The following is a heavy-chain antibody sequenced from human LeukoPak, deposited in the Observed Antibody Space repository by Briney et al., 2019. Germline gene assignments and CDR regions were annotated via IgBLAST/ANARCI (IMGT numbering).Heavy chain of an antibody. CDR2: INTGETT. V-gene: IGHV3-23*01. CDR1: GFNLGRYA. Sequence: PGGSLRLSCAASGFNLGRYAMSWVRQAPWRGLEWVSCINTGETTFYADSVKGRFTISRDSSKDNLYLHMTSPRDEDTALYYCAKGAFDVWGQGTVVIVSS. J-gene: IGHJ3*01. CDR3: AKGAFDV.